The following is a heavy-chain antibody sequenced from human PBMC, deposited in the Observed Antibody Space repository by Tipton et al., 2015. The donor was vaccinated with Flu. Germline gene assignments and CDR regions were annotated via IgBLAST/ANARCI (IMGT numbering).Heavy chain of an antibody. J-gene: IGHJ2*01. CDR2: IYYSGST. V-gene: IGHV4-39*07. CDR3: AREPTYYDILTGYSRRVWYFDL. CDR1: GGSISTNDYY. Sequence: TLSLTCAVSGGSISTNDYYWGWIRPPPGKGLEWIGSIYYSGSTYYNPSLKSRVTISIDTYNNKFSLKLTSVTAADTAVYYCAREPTYYDILTGYSRRVWYFDLWGRGTLVPVSS. D-gene: IGHD3-9*01.